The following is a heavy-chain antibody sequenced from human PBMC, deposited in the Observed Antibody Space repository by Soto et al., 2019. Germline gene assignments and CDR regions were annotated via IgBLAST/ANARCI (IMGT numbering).Heavy chain of an antibody. V-gene: IGHV4-30-4*01. CDR2: IYYSGST. CDR1: GGSISSGDYY. J-gene: IGHJ5*02. D-gene: IGHD2-2*01. CDR3: ARDPPTGNCISTSCSP. Sequence: PSETLSLTCTVSGGSISSGDYYWSWIRQPPGKGLEWIGYIYYSGSTYYNPSLKSRVTISVDTSKNQFSLKLSSVTAADMAVYYCARDPPTGNCISTSCSPWGQGTLVTVSS.